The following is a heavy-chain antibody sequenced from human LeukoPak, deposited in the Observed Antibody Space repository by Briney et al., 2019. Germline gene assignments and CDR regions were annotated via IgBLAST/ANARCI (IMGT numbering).Heavy chain of an antibody. D-gene: IGHD6-25*01. J-gene: IGHJ4*02. Sequence: GGSLRLSCAASGFIFGRDSMNWVRQAPGRGLEWISYISRDSDIRYYADSVRGRFTISKDNSNNTVYLEINSLRSEDTAVYYCARPLERRLIHYFDFWGPGTLVTVSS. CDR2: ISRDSDIR. V-gene: IGHV3-48*01. CDR1: GFIFGRDS. CDR3: ARPLERRLIHYFDF.